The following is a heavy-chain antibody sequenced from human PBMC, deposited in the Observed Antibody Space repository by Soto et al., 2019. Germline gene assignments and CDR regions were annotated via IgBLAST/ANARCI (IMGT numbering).Heavy chain of an antibody. CDR3: ARTTIILYTYGRNYFDY. Sequence: PSEALSRPSDISGLPVRTPNCRSCVRQRPGPGLEGIGQIYHSGSTDYNPSLKSRVTISVDKSKNQFSLRLSSVTAADTAVYYCARTTIILYTYGRNYFDYWGPGALVTVSS. CDR2: IYHSGST. CDR1: GLPVRTPNC. D-gene: IGHD2-2*02. V-gene: IGHV4-4*02. J-gene: IGHJ4*02.